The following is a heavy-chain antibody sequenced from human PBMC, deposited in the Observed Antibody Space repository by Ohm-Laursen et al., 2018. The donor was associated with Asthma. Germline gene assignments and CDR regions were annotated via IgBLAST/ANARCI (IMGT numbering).Heavy chain of an antibody. CDR1: GYTFTGYY. V-gene: IGHV1-2*06. J-gene: IGHJ4*02. Sequence: VSSVKVSCKASGYTFTGYYMHWVRQAPGQGLEWMGRINPNSGGTNYAQKFQGRVTMTRDTSISTAYMELSRLRSDDTAVYYCAKMPTGRIVPEFNYFDYWGQGTLVTVSS. CDR2: INPNSGGT. CDR3: AKMPTGRIVPEFNYFDY. D-gene: IGHD3-16*02.